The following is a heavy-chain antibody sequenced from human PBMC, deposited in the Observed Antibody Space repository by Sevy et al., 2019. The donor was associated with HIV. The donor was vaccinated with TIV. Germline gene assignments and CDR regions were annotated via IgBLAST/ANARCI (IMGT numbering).Heavy chain of an antibody. CDR3: VKDRSGSYSFDY. Sequence: GGSLRLSCAASGFTFDDYTMNWVRQAPGKGLEWVSGISWSSGNIAYADSVEGRFTISRDNPKNSLYLQMNSLRVEDTALYYCVKDRSGSYSFDYWGQGTLVTVSS. CDR2: ISWSSGNI. J-gene: IGHJ4*02. V-gene: IGHV3-9*01. CDR1: GFTFDDYT. D-gene: IGHD1-26*01.